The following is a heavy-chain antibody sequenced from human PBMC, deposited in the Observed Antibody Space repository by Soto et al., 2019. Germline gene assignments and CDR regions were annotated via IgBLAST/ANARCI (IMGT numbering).Heavy chain of an antibody. CDR2: IWYDGSNK. Sequence: GGSLRLFCAASGFTFSSYGMHWVRQAPGKGLEWVAVIWYDGSNKYYADSVKGRFAISRDNSKITLYLQMNSLRAEYTAVYYCARAMITGGGFIASDYWGQGTLVTVSS. V-gene: IGHV3-33*01. D-gene: IGHD3-16*02. CDR1: GFTFSSYG. CDR3: ARAMITGGGFIASDY. J-gene: IGHJ4*02.